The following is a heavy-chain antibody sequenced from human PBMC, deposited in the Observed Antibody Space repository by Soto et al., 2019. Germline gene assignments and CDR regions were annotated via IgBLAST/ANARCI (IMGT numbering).Heavy chain of an antibody. CDR3: ARQPPDSSSWYFDY. Sequence: QVQLQESGPGLVKPSQTLSLTCTVSGGSISSGGYYWSWIRQHPGKGLEWIGYIYDSGSTYYNPSLKSRVTISVDTSKNEFSLKLSSVTAADTAVYYCARQPPDSSSWYFDYWGQGTLVTVSS. J-gene: IGHJ4*02. CDR1: GGSISSGGYY. D-gene: IGHD6-13*01. V-gene: IGHV4-31*03. CDR2: IYDSGST.